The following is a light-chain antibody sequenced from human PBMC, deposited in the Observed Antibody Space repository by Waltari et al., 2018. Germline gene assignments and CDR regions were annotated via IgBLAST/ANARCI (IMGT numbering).Light chain of an antibody. CDR2: DAP. J-gene: IGKJ3*01. CDR3: QQYNNWPLT. Sequence: DIMMTQSPATLSVSPGDRATLSCGASQTVPNKLAWYQQKPGQAPRILIYDAPTRATGIPARFSGSQSGTEFTLTITSLQSEDFGIYYCQQYNNWPLTFGPGTKVDIK. V-gene: IGKV3-15*01. CDR1: QTVPNK.